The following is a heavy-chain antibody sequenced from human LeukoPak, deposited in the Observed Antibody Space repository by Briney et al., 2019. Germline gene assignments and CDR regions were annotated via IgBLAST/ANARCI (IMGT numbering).Heavy chain of an antibody. CDR1: GGSISSYY. Sequence: PSETLSPTCTVSGGSISSYYWSWIRQPPGKGLEWIGYIYYSGSTNYNPSLKSRVTISVDTSKNQFSLNLNSVTAADTAVYYCARGGAARLHFQNWGQGTLVTVSS. CDR3: ARGGAARLHFQN. V-gene: IGHV4-59*01. CDR2: IYYSGST. J-gene: IGHJ1*01. D-gene: IGHD6-6*01.